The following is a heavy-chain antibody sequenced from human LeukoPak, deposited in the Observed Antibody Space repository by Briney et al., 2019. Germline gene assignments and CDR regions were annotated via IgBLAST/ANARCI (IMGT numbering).Heavy chain of an antibody. Sequence: PGGSLRLSCAASGFTFSSYWMSWVRQAPGKGLEWVSVIYSGGSTYYADSVKGRFTISRDNSKNTLYLQMNSLRAEDTAVYYCARERYYYDSSGPPRRYYYYMDVWGKGTTVTISS. J-gene: IGHJ6*03. CDR3: ARERYYYDSSGPPRRYYYYMDV. V-gene: IGHV3-53*01. CDR1: GFTFSSYW. D-gene: IGHD3-22*01. CDR2: IYSGGST.